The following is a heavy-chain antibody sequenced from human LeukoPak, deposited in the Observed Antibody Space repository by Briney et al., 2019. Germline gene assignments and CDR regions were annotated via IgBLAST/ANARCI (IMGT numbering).Heavy chain of an antibody. J-gene: IGHJ5*02. CDR3: ARRLRTRLVVYAINWFDP. CDR2: INPNSGGT. D-gene: IGHD2-8*02. Sequence: GASVKVSCKASGYTFTGYYMHWVRQAPGQGLEWMGWINPNSGGTNYAQKFHARVTMTRDTYNSTAYMELSRLRADDTAVYYCARRLRTRLVVYAINWFDPWGQGTLVTVSS. CDR1: GYTFTGYY. V-gene: IGHV1-2*02.